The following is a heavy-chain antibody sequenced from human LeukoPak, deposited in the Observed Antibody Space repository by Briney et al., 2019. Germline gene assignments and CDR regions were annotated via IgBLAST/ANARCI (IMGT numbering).Heavy chain of an antibody. Sequence: PGGSLRLSCAASGFTFSSYAMHWVRQAPGKGLEWVAVISYDGSNKYYADSVKGRFTISRDNSKNTLYLQMNSLRAEDTAVYYCPREPLYYFDCWGQGTLVTVSS. V-gene: IGHV3-30*04. J-gene: IGHJ4*02. CDR3: PREPLYYFDC. CDR1: GFTFSSYA. CDR2: ISYDGSNK.